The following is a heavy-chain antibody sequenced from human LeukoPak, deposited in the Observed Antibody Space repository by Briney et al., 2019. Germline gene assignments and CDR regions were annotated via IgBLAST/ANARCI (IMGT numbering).Heavy chain of an antibody. CDR1: GFTFSSYG. D-gene: IGHD4-17*01. Sequence: GGSLRLSCAASGFTFSSYGMHWVRQAPGRGLEWVSYISSSSSTIYYADSVKGRFTISRDNAKNSLYLQMNSLRAEDTAVYYCASESSYGDDYWGQGTLVTVPS. CDR3: ASESSYGDDY. V-gene: IGHV3-48*01. CDR2: ISSSSSTI. J-gene: IGHJ4*02.